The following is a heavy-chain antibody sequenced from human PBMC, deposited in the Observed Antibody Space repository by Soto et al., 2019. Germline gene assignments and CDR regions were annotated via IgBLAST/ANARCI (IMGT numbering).Heavy chain of an antibody. D-gene: IGHD3-10*01. CDR1: GITFGSRA. V-gene: IGHV3-23*01. CDR3: AKSRVSELLWFGELLYPRGFDP. Sequence: EVQLLESGGDLIQPGGSLRLSCVASGITFGSRAMSWVRQAPGEGLEWVSTITDTGGDAKYADSVRGRFTISRDNSKKTLYLQMSSLRADDSAVYYCAKSRVSELLWFGELLYPRGFDPWGQGTLVTVSS. J-gene: IGHJ5*02. CDR2: ITDTGGDA.